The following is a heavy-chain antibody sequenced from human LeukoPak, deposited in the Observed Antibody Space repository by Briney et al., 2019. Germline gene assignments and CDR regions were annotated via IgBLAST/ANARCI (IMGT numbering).Heavy chain of an antibody. CDR1: GYRFNYYW. V-gene: IGHV5-51*01. CDR3: ARRTAAGRFDY. J-gene: IGHJ4*02. Sequence: GESLKISCQGSGYRFNYYWIGWVRQMPGKGLEWMGIIYPDDSDTKYSPSFQGQVTISADKSINTAYLQWSSLKASDTAMYYCARRTAAGRFDYWGQGTLVTVSS. CDR2: IYPDDSDT. D-gene: IGHD6-13*01.